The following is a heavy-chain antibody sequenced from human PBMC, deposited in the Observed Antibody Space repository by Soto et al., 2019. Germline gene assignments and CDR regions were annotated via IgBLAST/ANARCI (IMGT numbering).Heavy chain of an antibody. J-gene: IGHJ5*02. CDR2: IYYSGFT. V-gene: IGHV4-31*03. CDR1: GGSITSGGYY. Sequence: QVQLQESGPGLVKPSQTLSLTGTVSGGSITSGGYYWSLIRQHPVKVLEWIRYIYYSGFTYYKPYLKSRVTISVDTSKNQFSLQLSSVTASDPAVYYCARSVCPWGQGTLVTVSS. CDR3: ARSVCP.